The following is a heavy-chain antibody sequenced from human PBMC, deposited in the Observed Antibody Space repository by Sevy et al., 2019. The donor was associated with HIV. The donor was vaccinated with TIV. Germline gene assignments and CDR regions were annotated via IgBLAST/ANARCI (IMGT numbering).Heavy chain of an antibody. D-gene: IGHD3-10*01. Sequence: GGSLRLSCAASGFTFSSYGMHWVRQAPGKGLEWVALIWYDGGNKYYADTVKGRFTISRDNSKNRMYLQMNSLRAEDTAVYYCARGANCFGSGSHPNLDYWGQGTLVTVSS. J-gene: IGHJ4*02. CDR1: GFTFSSYG. CDR3: ARGANCFGSGSHPNLDY. V-gene: IGHV3-33*01. CDR2: IWYDGGNK.